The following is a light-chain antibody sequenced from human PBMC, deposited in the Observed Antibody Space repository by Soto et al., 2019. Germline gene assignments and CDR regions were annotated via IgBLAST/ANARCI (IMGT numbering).Light chain of an antibody. CDR3: SSYTTSNTRQXV. V-gene: IGLV2-14*03. CDR1: SSDVGGYNY. J-gene: IGLJ1*01. Sequence: QSVLTQPXSXSGSPGQXIXISCTGTSSDVGGYNYVSWYQHHPGKAPKLISYDVSNRPSGVSIRFSGSKXXXXXXXXXSGLQXEDEAXXXXSSYTTSNTRQXVFXTGXXXTVL. CDR2: DVS.